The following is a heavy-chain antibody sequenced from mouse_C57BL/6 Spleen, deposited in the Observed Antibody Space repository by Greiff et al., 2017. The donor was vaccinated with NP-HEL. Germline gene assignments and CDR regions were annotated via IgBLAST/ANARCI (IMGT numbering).Heavy chain of an antibody. D-gene: IGHD1-1*01. J-gene: IGHJ4*01. CDR1: GYTFTDYY. CDR3: ARWGGSSLYYAMDY. CDR2: INPYNGGT. Sequence: VQLKESGPVLVKPGASVKMSCKASGYTFTDYYMNWVKQSHGKSLEWIGVINPYNGGTSYNQKFKGKATLTVDKSSSTAYMELNSLTSEDSAVYYCARWGGSSLYYAMDYWGQGTSVTVSS. V-gene: IGHV1-19*01.